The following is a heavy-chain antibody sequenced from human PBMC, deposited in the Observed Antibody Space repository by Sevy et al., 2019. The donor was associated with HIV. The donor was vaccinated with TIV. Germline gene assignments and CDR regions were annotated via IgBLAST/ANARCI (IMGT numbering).Heavy chain of an antibody. Sequence: GESLKISCKGSAYTFTTHWIGWVRQMPGKGLQWMGIMSPGHSDPRYSPSFQGQVTMSVDKSVSTAYLQWHSLETSDTVIDYCARLDSYSTRWSPRYYFDYWGQGTLVTVSS. CDR1: AYTFTTHW. CDR3: ARLDSYSTRWSPRYYFDY. CDR2: MSPGHSDP. D-gene: IGHD6-19*01. V-gene: IGHV5-51*01. J-gene: IGHJ4*02.